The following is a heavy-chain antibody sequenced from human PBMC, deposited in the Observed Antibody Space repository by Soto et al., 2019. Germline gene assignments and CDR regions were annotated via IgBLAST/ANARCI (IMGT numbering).Heavy chain of an antibody. CDR3: VVGAPRHDFDY. D-gene: IGHD1-26*01. CDR2: IIPIFGTA. J-gene: IGHJ4*02. Sequence: SVKVSCKASGGTFSSYAISWVRQAPGQGLEWMGGIIPIFGTANYAQKFQGRVTITADESTSTAYMELSSLRSEDTAVYYCVVGAPRHDFDYWGQGTLVTVSS. V-gene: IGHV1-69*13. CDR1: GGTFSSYA.